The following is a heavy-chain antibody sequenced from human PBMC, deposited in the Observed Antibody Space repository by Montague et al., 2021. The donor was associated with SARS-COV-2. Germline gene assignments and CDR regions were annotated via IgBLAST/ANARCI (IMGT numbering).Heavy chain of an antibody. CDR2: CFKEST. Sequence: SETLSLTCSSLVSWNSGADRKCTRLHPSHHPSSYAVFCFKESTNYNPSLKSRVTISVDTSKNQFSLKLSSVTAAYTAVYYCARVKRGYYYGLGVSAHFDYWGKGNLVTV. J-gene: IGHJ4*02. V-gene: IGHV4-61*01. CDR3: ARVKRGYYYGLGVSAHFDY. D-gene: IGHD3-10*01. CDR1: VSWNSGAD.